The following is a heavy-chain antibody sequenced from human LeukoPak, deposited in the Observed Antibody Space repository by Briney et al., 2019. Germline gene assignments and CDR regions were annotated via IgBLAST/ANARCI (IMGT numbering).Heavy chain of an antibody. V-gene: IGHV4-59*01. J-gene: IGHJ4*02. Sequence: SETLSLTCTVSGGSISSYYWSWIRQPPGKGLEWIGYIYYSGSTNYNPSLKSRVTISVDTSKNQFSLKLSSVTAADTAVYYCARSFEGGNFDYWAREPWSPSPQ. CDR1: GGSISSYY. CDR3: ARSFEGGNFDY. CDR2: IYYSGST. D-gene: IGHD3-16*01.